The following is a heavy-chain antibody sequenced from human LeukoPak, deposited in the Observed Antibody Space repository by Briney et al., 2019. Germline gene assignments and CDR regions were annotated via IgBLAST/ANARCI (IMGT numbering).Heavy chain of an antibody. CDR2: FDPEDGET. CDR3: AREDYGGNPEDDY. J-gene: IGHJ4*02. V-gene: IGHV1-24*01. CDR1: GYTLTELS. D-gene: IGHD4-23*01. Sequence: ASVKVSCKVSGYTLTELSMHWVRQAPGKGLEWMGGFDPEDGETLYAQRFQGRVTMTKDTSTDTVYMELSSLKSEDTAVYYCAREDYGGNPEDDYWGQGTLVTVSS.